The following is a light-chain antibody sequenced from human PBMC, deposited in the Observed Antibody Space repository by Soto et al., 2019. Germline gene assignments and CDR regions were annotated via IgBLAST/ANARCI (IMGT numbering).Light chain of an antibody. CDR1: QCVNNKY. CDR2: LGS. CDR3: QQYDSSPRT. V-gene: IGKV3-20*01. J-gene: IGKJ1*01. Sequence: EIVLTQTPGTLSLSPGDRATLSCRASQCVNNKYLAWYQQKPGQAPRLLIYLGSTRASGIPDRFSGSGSGTDFTLTISSLEPEDFAVYYCQQYDSSPRTVGQGTKVDFK.